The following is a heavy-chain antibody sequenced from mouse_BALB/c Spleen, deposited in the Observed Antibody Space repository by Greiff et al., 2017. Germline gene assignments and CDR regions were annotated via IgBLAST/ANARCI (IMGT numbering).Heavy chain of an antibody. V-gene: IGHV10-1*02. CDR3: VRYYFDY. Sequence: EVKLVESGGGLVQPKGSLKLSCAASGFTFNTYAMNWVRQAPGKGLEWVARIRSKSNNYATYYADSVKDRFTISRDDSQSMLYLQMNNLKTEDTAMYYCVRYYFDYWGQGTTLTVSS. J-gene: IGHJ2*01. CDR1: GFTFNTYA. CDR2: IRSKSNNYAT.